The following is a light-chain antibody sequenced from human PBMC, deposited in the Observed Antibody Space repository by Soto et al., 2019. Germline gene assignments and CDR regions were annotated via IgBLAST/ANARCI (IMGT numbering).Light chain of an antibody. V-gene: IGKV3-11*01. CDR2: DAS. CDR1: QSVSSY. CDR3: QQLNSYSIT. Sequence: EIVLTQSPATLSLSPGERATLSCRASQSVSSYLAWYQQKPGQAPRLLIYDASNRATGIPARFSGSGSGTDFTLTISSLEPEDFATYYCQQLNSYSITFGQGTRLEIK. J-gene: IGKJ5*01.